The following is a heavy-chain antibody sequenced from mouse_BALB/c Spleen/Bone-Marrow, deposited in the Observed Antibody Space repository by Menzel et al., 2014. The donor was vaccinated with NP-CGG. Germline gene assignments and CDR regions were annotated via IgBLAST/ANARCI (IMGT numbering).Heavy chain of an antibody. V-gene: IGHV1S127*01. CDR2: IDPSDSYT. Sequence: VQLQQSGAELVKPGASVKMSCKASGYTFTSYWMHWVRQRPGQGLEWIGVIDPSDSYTSYIQKFKGKATLTVDTSSSTAYMRLSSLTSEDSAVYYCTRDAMDYWGQGTSVTVSS. CDR3: TRDAMDY. CDR1: GYTFTSYW. J-gene: IGHJ4*01.